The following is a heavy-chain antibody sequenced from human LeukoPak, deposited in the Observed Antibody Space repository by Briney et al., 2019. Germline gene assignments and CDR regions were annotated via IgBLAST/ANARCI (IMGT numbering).Heavy chain of an antibody. J-gene: IGHJ4*02. CDR2: ISGSGGST. CDR1: GFTISNYA. Sequence: GGSLRLSCAASGFTISNYAMTWVRQAPGKGLEWVSGISGSGGSTYYVDSVKGRFTISRDNSKNTLYLQMNSLREEDTALYFCAKNGGGQCYSHLDSWGQGNLVTVSS. D-gene: IGHD2-15*01. CDR3: AKNGGGQCYSHLDS. V-gene: IGHV3-23*01.